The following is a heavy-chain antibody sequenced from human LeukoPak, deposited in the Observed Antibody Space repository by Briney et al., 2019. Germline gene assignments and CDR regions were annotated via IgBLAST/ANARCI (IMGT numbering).Heavy chain of an antibody. V-gene: IGHV4-34*01. J-gene: IGHJ4*02. Sequence: KPSETLSLTCAVYGGSFNGYYWTWIRQPPGKGLEWIGEINHSGSTDYNPSLKSRVTISVDTSKNQFSLKLNSVTAADTAVYYCARGQLRLSNRGQGSLVIVSS. CDR1: GGSFNGYY. D-gene: IGHD6-25*01. CDR3: ARGQLRLSN. CDR2: INHSGST.